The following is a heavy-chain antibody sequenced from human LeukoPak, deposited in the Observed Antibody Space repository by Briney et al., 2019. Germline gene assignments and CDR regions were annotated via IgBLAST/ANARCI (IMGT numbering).Heavy chain of an antibody. Sequence: GASVKVSCKASGGTFSSYAISWVRQAPGQGLEWMGGIIPIFGTANYAQKFQGRVTITADESTSTAYMELSSLRSEDTAVYYCAREVMRGSGIYYKLKWFDPWGQGTLVTVSS. CDR2: IIPIFGTA. D-gene: IGHD3-10*01. CDR3: AREVMRGSGIYYKLKWFDP. V-gene: IGHV1-69*13. CDR1: GGTFSSYA. J-gene: IGHJ5*02.